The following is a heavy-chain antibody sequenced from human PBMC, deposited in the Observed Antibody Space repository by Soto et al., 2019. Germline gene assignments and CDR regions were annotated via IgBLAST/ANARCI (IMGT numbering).Heavy chain of an antibody. J-gene: IGHJ6*01. CDR2: INTFNDHT. Sequence: QVQLVQSGAEVKKPGASVKVSCKASGYTFTVYGITWVRQAPGQGLEWMGWINTFNDHTNYAQKFQGRVTVTTDTSTTTAYMELRSLRSDDTAVYYCARGFFIVPPANYDYYGMDVW. V-gene: IGHV1-18*01. CDR3: ARGFFIVPPANYDYYGMDV. CDR1: GYTFTVYG. D-gene: IGHD2-2*01.